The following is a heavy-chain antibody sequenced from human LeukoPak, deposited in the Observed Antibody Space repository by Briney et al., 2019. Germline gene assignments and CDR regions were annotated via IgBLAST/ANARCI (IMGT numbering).Heavy chain of an antibody. J-gene: IGHJ3*02. CDR2: MNPNSGNT. V-gene: IGHV1-8*01. CDR3: ASGGYGSWSNDAFDI. Sequence: GASVKVSCKASGYTCTSCDINWVRQATGQGLEWMGWMNPNSGNTGYAQKFQGRVTMTRNTSISTAYMELSSLRSEDTAVYYCASGGYGSWSNDAFDIWGQGTMVTVSS. CDR1: GYTCTSCD. D-gene: IGHD6-13*01.